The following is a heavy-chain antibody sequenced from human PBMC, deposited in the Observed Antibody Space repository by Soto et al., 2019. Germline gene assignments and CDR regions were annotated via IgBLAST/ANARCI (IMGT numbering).Heavy chain of an antibody. CDR1: GFPFSMFA. D-gene: IGHD3-10*01. V-gene: IGHV3-23*01. Sequence: EVQVLESGGGSVQPGGSLRLSCAASGFPFSMFAMNWVRQAPVKGLEWVSGIRGSGGGTYYADSVKGRFTISRDDSRNMLYLEMNTLRGEDTAVYYCAKASGRVHYGMHVWGQGTTVTVSS. CDR3: AKASGRVHYGMHV. CDR2: IRGSGGGT. J-gene: IGHJ6*02.